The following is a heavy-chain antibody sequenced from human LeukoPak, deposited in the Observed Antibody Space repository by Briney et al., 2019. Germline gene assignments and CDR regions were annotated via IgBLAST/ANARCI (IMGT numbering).Heavy chain of an antibody. V-gene: IGHV4-34*01. CDR1: GGSVRGYY. D-gene: IGHD6-13*01. CDR3: ARALYSSSWYVY. CDR2: INHSGST. Sequence: SETLSLTCAVYGGSVRGYYWSWVRQPPGKGLEWIGAINHSGSTNYHPSLTRRVAISVDTSKNPCSLKLSSVTAADTAVYYCARALYSSSWYVYWGQGTLGTVS. J-gene: IGHJ4*02.